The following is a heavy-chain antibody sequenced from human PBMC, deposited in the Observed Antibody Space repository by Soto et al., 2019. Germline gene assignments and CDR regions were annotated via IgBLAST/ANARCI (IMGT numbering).Heavy chain of an antibody. CDR3: ASRDPGTSVDY. D-gene: IGHD1-7*01. CDR2: IYRTGST. Sequence: XETLSLTCAVSGGSFTSNNWWTWVRQPPGQGLEWIGEIYRTGSTNYNPSLKSRVTISLDKSENQFSLKVTSLTAADTAVYYCASRDPGTSVDYWGQGSLVTVSS. J-gene: IGHJ4*02. V-gene: IGHV4-4*02. CDR1: GGSFTSNNW.